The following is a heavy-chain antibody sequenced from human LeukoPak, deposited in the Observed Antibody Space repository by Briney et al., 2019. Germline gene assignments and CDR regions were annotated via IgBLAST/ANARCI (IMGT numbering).Heavy chain of an antibody. Sequence: SETLSLTGAVYGGSLSGYIWSWIRQPPGKGVEWIGEINHSGSTDYNPSLKSRVTMSVDTSRNQFSLKLNSVTAADAAVYYCVRADGRDGYRGLVDYWGQGTLVTVSA. CDR1: GGSLSGYI. CDR3: VRADGRDGYRGLVDY. V-gene: IGHV4-34*01. D-gene: IGHD5-24*01. J-gene: IGHJ4*02. CDR2: INHSGST.